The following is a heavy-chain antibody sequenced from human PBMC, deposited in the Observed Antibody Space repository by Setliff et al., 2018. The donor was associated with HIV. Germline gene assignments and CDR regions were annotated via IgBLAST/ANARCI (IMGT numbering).Heavy chain of an antibody. CDR2: MYTDGST. V-gene: IGHV4-61*09. Sequence: SETLSLTCTVSGGSITSGNYFWSWIRQPAGKGLEWIGHMYTDGSTSYNPSLRSRVTISVDTSKNQFSLKLTSVTAADTAVYYCARPLTTSYNFWGDAFGIWGQGTMVTVSS. CDR1: GGSITSGNYF. CDR3: ARPLTTSYNFWGDAFGI. J-gene: IGHJ3*02. D-gene: IGHD3-3*01.